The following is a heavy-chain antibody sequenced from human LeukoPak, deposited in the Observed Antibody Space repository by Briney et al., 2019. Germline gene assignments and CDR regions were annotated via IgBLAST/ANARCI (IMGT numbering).Heavy chain of an antibody. Sequence: SETLSLTCTVSGGSITSYYWSWIRQPPGKGLEWIGYIYYSGSTNYNPSLKSRVTISVDTSKNQFSLKLSSVTAADTAVYYCARDLSIFGVPGWFDPWGQGTLVTVSS. CDR2: IYYSGST. CDR1: GGSITSYY. CDR3: ARDLSIFGVPGWFDP. J-gene: IGHJ5*02. V-gene: IGHV4-59*01. D-gene: IGHD3-3*01.